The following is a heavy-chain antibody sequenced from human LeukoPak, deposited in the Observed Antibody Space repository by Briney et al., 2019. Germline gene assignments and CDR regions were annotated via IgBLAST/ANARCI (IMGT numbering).Heavy chain of an antibody. J-gene: IGHJ5*02. Sequence: GGSLRLSCAASGFTFSNAWMSWVRQAPGKGLEWVGRIKRKTDGGTTEYCTPVKGRFTISRNDSKNTVFLQMNSLKTEDTAVYYCTTGLSTWGQGTLVTVSS. CDR1: GFTFSNAW. V-gene: IGHV3-15*01. CDR3: TTGLST. CDR2: IKRKTDGGTT. D-gene: IGHD3-16*02.